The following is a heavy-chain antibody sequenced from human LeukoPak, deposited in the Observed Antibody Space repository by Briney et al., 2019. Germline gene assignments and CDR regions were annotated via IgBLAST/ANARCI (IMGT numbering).Heavy chain of an antibody. D-gene: IGHD3-16*02. CDR2: IKQDGSEK. Sequence: GGSLRLSCAASGFTFSSYWMSWVRQAPGKGLEWVANIKQDGSEKYYVDSVKGRFTISRDNAKNSLYLQMNSLRAEDTAVYYCAKVLRGEFSCLDYWGQGTLVTVSS. CDR1: GFTFSSYW. CDR3: AKVLRGEFSCLDY. J-gene: IGHJ4*02. V-gene: IGHV3-7*01.